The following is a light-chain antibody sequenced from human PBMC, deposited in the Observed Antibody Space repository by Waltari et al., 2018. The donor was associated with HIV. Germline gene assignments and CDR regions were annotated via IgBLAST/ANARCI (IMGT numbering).Light chain of an antibody. Sequence: DIQLTQSPSFLYASVGDSVTITCRASQGISTYLAWYQQKPGKAPKILIFLASTLQSGVPSRFSGSGSETEFTLTINSLQPEDFATYYCQQLNTYPRTFGQGTKVEIK. CDR2: LAS. CDR1: QGISTY. J-gene: IGKJ1*01. CDR3: QQLNTYPRT. V-gene: IGKV1-9*01.